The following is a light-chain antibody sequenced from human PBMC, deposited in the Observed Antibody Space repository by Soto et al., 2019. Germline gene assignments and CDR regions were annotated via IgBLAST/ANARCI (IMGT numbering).Light chain of an antibody. Sequence: EIVLTQSPSTLSLSPGERATLSCRASQSVTSYLAWYQQKPGQAPRLLIYDASNRATGIPARLSGSGSGTDFTLTISSLEPEDFPVYYCQQRNNWPSFGQGTRLEIK. CDR2: DAS. J-gene: IGKJ5*01. V-gene: IGKV3-11*01. CDR1: QSVTSY. CDR3: QQRNNWPS.